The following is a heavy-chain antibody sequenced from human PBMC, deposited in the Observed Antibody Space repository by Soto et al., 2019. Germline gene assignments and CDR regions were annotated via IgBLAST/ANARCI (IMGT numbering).Heavy chain of an antibody. J-gene: IGHJ4*02. CDR2: IYYSGST. CDR1: SDSVCSSSYY. D-gene: IGHD4-4*01. Sequence: SETLSLTCAVSSDSVCSSSYYWGWIRQPPGKGLEWIGSIYYSGSTYYNPSLKSRVTISVDTSKNQFSLKLSSVTAADTAVYYCASYYSNYVVVWGQGTLVTVSS. V-gene: IGHV4-39*01. CDR3: ASYYSNYVVV.